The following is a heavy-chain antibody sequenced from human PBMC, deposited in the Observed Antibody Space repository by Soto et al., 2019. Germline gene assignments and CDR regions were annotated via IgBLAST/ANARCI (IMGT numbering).Heavy chain of an antibody. Sequence: SETLSLTCAVYGGSFSGYYWSWIRQPPGKGLEWIGEINHSGSTNYNPSLKSRVTISVDTSKNQFSLKLSSVTAADTAVYYCARKADGGHGKDFDYWGQGTLDTGSA. J-gene: IGHJ4*02. CDR1: GGSFSGYY. D-gene: IGHD5-12*01. V-gene: IGHV4-34*01. CDR3: ARKADGGHGKDFDY. CDR2: INHSGST.